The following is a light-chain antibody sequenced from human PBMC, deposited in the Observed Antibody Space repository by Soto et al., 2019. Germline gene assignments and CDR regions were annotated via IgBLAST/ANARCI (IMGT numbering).Light chain of an antibody. V-gene: IGKV1-5*03. J-gene: IGKJ1*01. Sequence: DSQMTQYPSTLSASVGDRVTITCRASQSISVWLAWYQQKAGKAPNLLTYKASRLESGVPSRFSGSGSETEFTLTISGLQPGDSATYYCQQYNSYSPTFGQGTKVDSK. CDR1: QSISVW. CDR3: QQYNSYSPT. CDR2: KAS.